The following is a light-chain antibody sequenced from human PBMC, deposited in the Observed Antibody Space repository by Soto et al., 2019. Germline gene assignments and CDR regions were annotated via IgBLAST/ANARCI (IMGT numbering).Light chain of an antibody. CDR3: SSYAGSNYYV. V-gene: IGLV2-8*01. CDR1: SSDVGGYNY. Sequence: QSALTQPPSASGSPGQSVTISCTGTSSDVGGYNYVSWYQQHPGKAPKLMIYEVSKRPSGVPDRFSGSKSGNTASLTVSGLQAEDEADYDCSSYAGSNYYVFGTGTKVTVL. CDR2: EVS. J-gene: IGLJ1*01.